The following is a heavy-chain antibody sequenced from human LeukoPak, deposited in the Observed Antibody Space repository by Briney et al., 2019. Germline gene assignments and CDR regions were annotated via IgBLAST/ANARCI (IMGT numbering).Heavy chain of an antibody. CDR3: ARDQGVVVPAGPIDY. Sequence: PGGSLRLSCAASGFTFSSYSMNWVRQAPGKGLEWVSYISSSSSTIYYADSVKGRFTISRDNAKNSLYLQMNSLRAEDTAVYYCARDQGVVVPAGPIDYWGQGTLVTVSS. CDR2: ISSSSSTI. D-gene: IGHD2-2*01. J-gene: IGHJ4*02. V-gene: IGHV3-48*01. CDR1: GFTFSSYS.